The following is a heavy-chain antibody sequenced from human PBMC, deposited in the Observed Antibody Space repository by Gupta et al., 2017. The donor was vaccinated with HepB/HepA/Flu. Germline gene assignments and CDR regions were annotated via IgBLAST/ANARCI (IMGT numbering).Heavy chain of an antibody. CDR2: ISNSGETI. V-gene: IGHV3-48*02. D-gene: IGHD3-10*01. J-gene: IGHJ4*02. CDR1: GFTFSSFS. CDR3: ARVWSTNSFDY. Sequence: EVLLVESGEGLLQPGRSLRLSCSVSGFTFSSFSMSWVRQAPGKGLEWVSYISNSGETIHLADSVKGRFTISRDNARNSLYLQMNSLRDDDTAVYYCARVWSTNSFDYWGQGTLVTVSS.